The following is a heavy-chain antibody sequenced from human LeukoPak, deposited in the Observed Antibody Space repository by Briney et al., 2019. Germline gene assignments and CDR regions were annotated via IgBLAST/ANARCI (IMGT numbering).Heavy chain of an antibody. J-gene: IGHJ4*02. CDR1: GFTFSSYG. CDR3: ARSTSSEYDIYHFDY. D-gene: IGHD3-9*01. V-gene: IGHV3-33*01. Sequence: TGGSLRLSCAASGFTFSSYGMHWVRQAPGKGLEWVAVIWYDGNNKYYADSVKGRFTISRDNSKNTLYLQMNSLRAGDTAVYYCARSTSSEYDIYHFDYWGQGTLVTVSS. CDR2: IWYDGNNK.